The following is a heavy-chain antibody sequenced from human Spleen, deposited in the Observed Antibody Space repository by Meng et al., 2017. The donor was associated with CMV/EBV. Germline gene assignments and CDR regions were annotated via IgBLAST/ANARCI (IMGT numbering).Heavy chain of an antibody. D-gene: IGHD6-19*01. CDR1: GYIFTKYG. Sequence: SGYIFTKYGVNWMRQAPGQGPERMGWISAYNGDTMYAPKVQGRVTMTTDTSTSTAYMELRGLRSDDTAVYYCARDAGTIAVSGIGDYWGQGTLVTVSS. CDR3: ARDAGTIAVSGIGDY. CDR2: ISAYNGDT. V-gene: IGHV1-18*01. J-gene: IGHJ4*02.